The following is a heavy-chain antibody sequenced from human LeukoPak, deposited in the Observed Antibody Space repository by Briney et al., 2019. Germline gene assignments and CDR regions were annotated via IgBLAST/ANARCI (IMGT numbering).Heavy chain of an antibody. CDR3: ARFSGGTSRVDY. Sequence: SETLSLTCTVSGGSISSYYWSWIRQPPGKGLEWIGYISNSGSSGSTKYNPSLKSRVTISADTSKNQFSLKLISAAAADTAIYYCARFSGGTSRVDYWGQGTLVTVSS. V-gene: IGHV4-59*01. CDR2: ISNSGSSGST. CDR1: GGSISSYY. J-gene: IGHJ4*02.